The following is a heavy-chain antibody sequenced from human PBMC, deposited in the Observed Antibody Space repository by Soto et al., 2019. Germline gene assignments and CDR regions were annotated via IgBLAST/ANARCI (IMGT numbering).Heavy chain of an antibody. J-gene: IGHJ6*02. V-gene: IGHV4-4*02. CDR2: IYHSGST. Sequence: QVQLQESGPGLVKPSGTLSLTCAVSGGSISSSNWWSWVRQPPGKGLEWIGEIYHSGSTNYNPSLESRVTISVDKSQNRFSLTLSSVTAADTAVYYCARVVGGYYYGMHVWGQGTTVTVSS. D-gene: IGHD2-2*01. CDR1: GGSISSSNW. CDR3: ARVVGGYYYGMHV.